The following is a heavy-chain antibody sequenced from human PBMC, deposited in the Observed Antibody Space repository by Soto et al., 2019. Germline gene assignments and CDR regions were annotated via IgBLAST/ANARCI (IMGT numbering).Heavy chain of an antibody. CDR2: IYYSGST. CDR1: GGSTSSGGYY. CDR3: ARGNPYHDFWSGYYTDNWFDP. J-gene: IGHJ5*02. Sequence: PSETLSLTCTVSGGSTSSGGYYWSWIRQHPGKGLEWIGYIYYSGSTYYNPSLKSRVTISVDTSKNQFSLKLSSVTAADTAVYYCARGNPYHDFWSGYYTDNWFDPWGQGTLVTVSS. V-gene: IGHV4-31*03. D-gene: IGHD3-3*01.